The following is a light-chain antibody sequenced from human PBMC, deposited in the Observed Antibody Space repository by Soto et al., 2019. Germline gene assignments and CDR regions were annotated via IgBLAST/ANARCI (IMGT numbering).Light chain of an antibody. CDR2: DAS. CDR1: DNIGRW. V-gene: IGKV1-5*01. CDR3: QQYISYSPLT. J-gene: IGKJ4*01. Sequence: DIQITQSPSTLSSSIRERFAITCRASDNIGRWLAWYQQKPGKAPKLLIYDASSLESGVPSRFSGSGSGTEFTLTISGLQPDDFATYYCQQYISYSPLTFGGGTKVDI.